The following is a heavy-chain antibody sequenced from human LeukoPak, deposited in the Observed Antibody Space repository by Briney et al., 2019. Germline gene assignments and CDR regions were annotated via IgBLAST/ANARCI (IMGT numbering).Heavy chain of an antibody. D-gene: IGHD4/OR15-4a*01. V-gene: IGHV4-38-2*01. CDR1: GYSISSGYY. J-gene: IGHJ3*02. Sequence: SETLSLTCAVSGYSISSGYYWGWIRQPPGKGLEWIGSIYHSGSTYYNPSLKSRVTISVDTSENQFSLKLSSVTAADTAVYYCARGVLGSGAFDIWGQGTMVTVSS. CDR3: ARGVLGSGAFDI. CDR2: IYHSGST.